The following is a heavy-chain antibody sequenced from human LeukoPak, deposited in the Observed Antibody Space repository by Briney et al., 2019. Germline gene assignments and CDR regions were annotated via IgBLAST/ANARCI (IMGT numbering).Heavy chain of an antibody. V-gene: IGHV4-59*01. CDR3: ARGYYDFRSGYYFLYYYYYMDV. J-gene: IGHJ6*03. CDR1: GDSISSYY. CDR2: IYYSGST. Sequence: SETLSLTCTVSGDSISSYYWSWIRQPPGKGLEWIGYIYYSGSTNYNPSLKSRVTISVDTSKNQFSLKLSSVTAADTAVYYCARGYYDFRSGYYFLYYYYYMDVWGKGTTVTVSS. D-gene: IGHD3-3*01.